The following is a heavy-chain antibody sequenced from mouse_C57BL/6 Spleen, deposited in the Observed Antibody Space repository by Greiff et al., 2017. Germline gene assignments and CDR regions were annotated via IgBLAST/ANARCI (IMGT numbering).Heavy chain of an antibody. V-gene: IGHV1-20*01. Sequence: EVQLQQSGPELVKPGDSVKISCKASGYSFTGYFMNWVMQSHGKSLEWIGRINPYNGDTFYNQKFKGKATLTVDKSSSTAHMELRSLTSEDSAVYYCARGDYGNDAMDYWGQGTSVTVSS. J-gene: IGHJ4*01. CDR3: ARGDYGNDAMDY. CDR1: GYSFTGYF. D-gene: IGHD2-1*01. CDR2: INPYNGDT.